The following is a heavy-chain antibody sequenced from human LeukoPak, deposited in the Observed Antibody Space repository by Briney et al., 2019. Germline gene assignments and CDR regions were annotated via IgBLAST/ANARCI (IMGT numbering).Heavy chain of an antibody. V-gene: IGHV4-34*01. D-gene: IGHD5-18*01. J-gene: IGHJ4*02. CDR1: GGSFSGYY. CDR3: ARDVGTALVTGDY. CDR2: INHSGNT. Sequence: SETLSLTCAVYGGSFSGYYWSWIRQPPGKGLEWIGEINHSGNTNYNPSLKSRVTISVDKSKNQLSLKLISVTAADTAVYYCARDVGTALVTGDYWGQGTLVTVSS.